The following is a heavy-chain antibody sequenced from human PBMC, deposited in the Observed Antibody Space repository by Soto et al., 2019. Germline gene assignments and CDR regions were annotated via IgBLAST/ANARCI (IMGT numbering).Heavy chain of an antibody. D-gene: IGHD6-13*01. J-gene: IGHJ4*02. V-gene: IGHV4-4*02. CDR2: VYRTGST. CDR3: ARARATIAAAAIFDC. CDR1: GGSIITSNW. Sequence: PSETLSLTCAVSGGSIITSNWWSWVRQPPGKGLEWIGEVYRTGSTNYNPSLESRLTISVDKSKNQFSLKLTSVTAADTAVYYCARARATIAAAAIFDCWGQGTLVT.